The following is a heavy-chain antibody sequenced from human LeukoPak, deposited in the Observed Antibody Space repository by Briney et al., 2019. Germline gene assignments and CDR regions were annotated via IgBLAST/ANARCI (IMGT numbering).Heavy chain of an antibody. CDR1: GGTFSSYA. D-gene: IGHD6-19*01. CDR2: IIPIFGTA. CDR3: AREQARAVAGIGFDY. V-gene: IGHV1-69*05. J-gene: IGHJ4*02. Sequence: EASVKVSCKASGGTFSSYAISWVRQAPGQGLEWMGGIIPIFGTANYAQKFQGRVTITTDESTSTAYMELSSLRSEDTAVYYCAREQARAVAGIGFDYWGQGTLVTVSS.